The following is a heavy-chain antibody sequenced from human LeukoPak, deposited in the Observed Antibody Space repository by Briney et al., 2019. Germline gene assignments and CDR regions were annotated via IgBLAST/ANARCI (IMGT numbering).Heavy chain of an antibody. D-gene: IGHD6-13*01. CDR2: IYYSGST. J-gene: IGHJ5*02. Sequence: SETLSLTCTVSGGSISSYYWSWIRQPPGKGLEWIGYIYYSGSTNYNPSLKSRVTISVDTSKNQFSLKLSSVTAADTAVYYCARAPRYSSSWYRVGWFDPWGQGTLVTVSS. V-gene: IGHV4-59*12. CDR1: GGSISSYY. CDR3: ARAPRYSSSWYRVGWFDP.